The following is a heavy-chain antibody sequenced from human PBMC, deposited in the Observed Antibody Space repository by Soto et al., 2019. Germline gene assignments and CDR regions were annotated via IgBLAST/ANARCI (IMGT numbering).Heavy chain of an antibody. V-gene: IGHV4-59*01. J-gene: IGHJ5*02. Sequence: PXETLSLTSTVSGGSMSDNSWIWIRQPPGKGLEWIGYVFNTGTTNYNASLKSRVTISVDTSKNQFSLRLTSVTAADTAVYYCARTRIAENWFDHWGQGTLVTVSS. CDR1: GGSMSDNS. CDR2: VFNTGTT. CDR3: ARTRIAENWFDH. D-gene: IGHD6-13*01.